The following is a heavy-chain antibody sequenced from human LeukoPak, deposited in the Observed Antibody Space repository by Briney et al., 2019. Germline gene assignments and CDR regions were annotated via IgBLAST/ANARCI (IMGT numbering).Heavy chain of an antibody. Sequence: EASVKVSCKASGYTFTGYYMHLVRQAPGQGLEWMGRINPNSGGTNYAQKFQGRVTMTRDTSISTAYMELSRLRSDDTAVYYCARGGWFGELLFGYFDYWGQGTLVTVSS. CDR3: ARGGWFGELLFGYFDY. J-gene: IGHJ4*02. CDR2: INPNSGGT. V-gene: IGHV1-2*06. CDR1: GYTFTGYY. D-gene: IGHD3-10*01.